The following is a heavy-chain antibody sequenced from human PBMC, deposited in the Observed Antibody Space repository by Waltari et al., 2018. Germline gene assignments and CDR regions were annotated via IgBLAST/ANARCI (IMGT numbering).Heavy chain of an antibody. CDR2: IYHAGDT. D-gene: IGHD2-2*03. V-gene: IGHV4-38-2*01. Sequence: QVQLQESGPGLVKPSETLSLTCDVSGYSINSGYYWGWIRQSPGKGLEWIATIYHAGDTLYTPSLKSRVTISMDTSKNQFSLKLNSVTAADTAVYFCSRQVLGYCTSAACRRLESWGQGTLVTVSS. CDR3: SRQVLGYCTSAACRRLES. J-gene: IGHJ4*02. CDR1: GYSINSGYY.